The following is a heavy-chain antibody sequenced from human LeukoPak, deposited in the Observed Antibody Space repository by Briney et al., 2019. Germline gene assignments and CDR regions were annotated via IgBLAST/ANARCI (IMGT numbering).Heavy chain of an antibody. CDR2: INPSGAST. Sequence: ASVKASCKASGYTFTSYYMHWVRQAPGQGLEWMGIINPSGASTNYAQKFQGRVNMTRDTSTNTVYMELGSLRSEDTAVYYCARVAAAGFAYDKFDPWGQGTLVTVSS. V-gene: IGHV1-46*01. CDR3: ARVAAAGFAYDKFDP. D-gene: IGHD6-13*01. CDR1: GYTFTSYY. J-gene: IGHJ5*02.